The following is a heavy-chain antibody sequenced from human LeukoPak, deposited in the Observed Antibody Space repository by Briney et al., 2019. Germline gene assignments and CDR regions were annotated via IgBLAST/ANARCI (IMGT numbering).Heavy chain of an antibody. V-gene: IGHV3-21*06. Sequence: GGSLRLSCAASGFTFSSYEMNWVRQAPGKGLEWVSAISTSGSSIYYADSVKGRFTISRDNAKNSLYLLMNSLRAEDTAVYYCARSELGYYYHYMDVWGKGTTVTVSS. CDR3: ARSELGYYYHYMDV. CDR1: GFTFSSYE. D-gene: IGHD7-27*01. J-gene: IGHJ6*03. CDR2: ISTSGSSI.